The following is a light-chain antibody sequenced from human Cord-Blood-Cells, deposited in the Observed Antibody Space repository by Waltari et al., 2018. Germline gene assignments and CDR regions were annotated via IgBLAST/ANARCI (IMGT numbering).Light chain of an antibody. CDR3: SSYTSSSTLYV. CDR1: SSDVCGYNY. CDR2: EVS. J-gene: IGLJ1*01. V-gene: IGLV2-14*01. Sequence: QSALTQPASVSGSPGQSITLSCTGTSSDVCGYNYVSWYQQHPGKAPKLMIYEVSNRPSGVSNRFSGSKSGNTASLTISGLQAEDEADYYCSSYTSSSTLYVFGTGTKVTVL.